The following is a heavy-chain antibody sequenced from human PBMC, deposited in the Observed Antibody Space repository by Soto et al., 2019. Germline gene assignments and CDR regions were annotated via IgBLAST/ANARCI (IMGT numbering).Heavy chain of an antibody. Sequence: QVQLVESGGGVVQPGRSLRLSCAVSGFTFSSYGMNWVRQAPGNGLEWVAAIYYDGSNKYYADSVRGRFTISRDNFKNTLYLHMNSLRAEDTAVYYCARDSKDDSSGYYAGFDYWGQGTLVTVSS. CDR2: IYYDGSNK. CDR1: GFTFSSYG. J-gene: IGHJ4*02. V-gene: IGHV3-33*01. D-gene: IGHD3-22*01. CDR3: ARDSKDDSSGYYAGFDY.